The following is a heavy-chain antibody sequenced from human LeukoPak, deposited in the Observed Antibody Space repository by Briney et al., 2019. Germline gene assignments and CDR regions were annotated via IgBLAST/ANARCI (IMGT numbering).Heavy chain of an antibody. CDR1: GGSISAYY. CDR2: IHASGST. Sequence: TSETLSLTCTVSGGSISAYYWSWIRQPAGRGLEWIGRIHASGSTRYNPSLKSRVTMSVDTSKNQFSLKLTSVTAADTALYCARGMSAAYDYNWFDSWGQGTLVTVSS. D-gene: IGHD6-13*01. V-gene: IGHV4-4*07. J-gene: IGHJ5*01. CDR3: ARGMSAAYDYNWFDS.